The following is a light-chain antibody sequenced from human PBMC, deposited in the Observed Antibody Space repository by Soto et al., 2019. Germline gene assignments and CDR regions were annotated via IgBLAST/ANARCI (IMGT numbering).Light chain of an antibody. Sequence: DIQMTQSPPSLSAAVGGRVTITCRASQKISTYLNWYQQRPGKAPELLIYAASWLQNEVPSRFSGSGSGTDFTLTIDSLQPEDSATYYCQQSYGTPYTFGQGTKLSIK. J-gene: IGKJ2*01. V-gene: IGKV1-39*01. CDR2: AAS. CDR1: QKISTY. CDR3: QQSYGTPYT.